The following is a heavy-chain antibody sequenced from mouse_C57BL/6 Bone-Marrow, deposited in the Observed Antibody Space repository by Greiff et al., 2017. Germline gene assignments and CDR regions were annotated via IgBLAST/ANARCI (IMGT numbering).Heavy chain of an antibody. Sequence: QVQLQQSGAELARPGASVKLSCKASGYTFTSYGISWVKQRTGQGLEWIGEIYPRSGNTYYNEKFKGKATLTADKSSSTAYMELRSLTSEGSAVYFCARYPFAYWGQGTLVTVSA. CDR3: ARYPFAY. CDR2: IYPRSGNT. CDR1: GYTFTSYG. J-gene: IGHJ3*01. V-gene: IGHV1-81*01.